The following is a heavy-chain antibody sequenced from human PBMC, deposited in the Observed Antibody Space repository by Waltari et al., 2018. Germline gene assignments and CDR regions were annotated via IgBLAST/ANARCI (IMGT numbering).Heavy chain of an antibody. V-gene: IGHV1-2*02. CDR2: IDPNSGAT. D-gene: IGHD2-21*01. CDR1: RHDNHQPY. CDR3: AREYCAGECRLFDF. J-gene: IGHJ4*02. Sequence: LVQSGTEVRRPGAPVKVSCKASRHDNHQPYLPWVRRAPGQGLAWMGWIDPNSGATNYGQKFKDRITLTWDTSVNTAYMELTRLASFDTGVYYCAREYCAGECRLFDFWGQGTGLTVSS.